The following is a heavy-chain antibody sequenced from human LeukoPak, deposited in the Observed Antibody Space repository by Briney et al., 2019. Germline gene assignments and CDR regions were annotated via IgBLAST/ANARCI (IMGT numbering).Heavy chain of an antibody. J-gene: IGHJ3*02. Sequence: GASVKVSCKASGYTFTGYYMHWVRQAPGQGLEWMGWIDPNSGGTTYAQKFQGRVTMTRDTSISTAYMELSRLRSDDTAVYYCARPAYSGSYYGNAFDIWGQGTMVTVSS. CDR2: IDPNSGGT. CDR1: GYTFTGYY. D-gene: IGHD1-26*01. V-gene: IGHV1-2*02. CDR3: ARPAYSGSYYGNAFDI.